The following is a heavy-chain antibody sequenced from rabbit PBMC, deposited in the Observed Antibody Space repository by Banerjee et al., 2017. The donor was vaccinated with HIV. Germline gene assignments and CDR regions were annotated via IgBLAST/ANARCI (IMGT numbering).Heavy chain of an antibody. J-gene: IGHJ6*01. D-gene: IGHD1-1*01. CDR2: IDTGSSGFT. Sequence: QEQLVESGGGLVQPEGSLTLTCTASGFAFNSVYDMCWVRQAPGKGLEWIACIDTGSSGFTYFASWAKGRFTISKTSSTTVTLQMTSLTAADTATYFCARDTSSSFSSYGMDLWGPGTLVTVS. CDR3: ARDTSSSFSSYGMDL. CDR1: GFAFNSVYD. V-gene: IGHV1S45*01.